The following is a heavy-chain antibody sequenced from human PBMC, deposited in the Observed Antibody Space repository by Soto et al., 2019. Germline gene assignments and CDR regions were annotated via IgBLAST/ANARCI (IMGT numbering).Heavy chain of an antibody. CDR2: ISYDGSNK. J-gene: IGHJ4*02. D-gene: IGHD3-10*01. CDR1: GFTFSSYG. V-gene: IGHV3-30*18. CDR3: AKEIWFGFDY. Sequence: QVQLVESGGGVVQPGRSLRLSCAASGFTFSSYGMHWVRQAPGKGLEWVARISYDGSNKYYADSVKGRFTISRDNSKNTLYLQMNSLRAEDTAVYYCAKEIWFGFDYWGQGTLVTVSS.